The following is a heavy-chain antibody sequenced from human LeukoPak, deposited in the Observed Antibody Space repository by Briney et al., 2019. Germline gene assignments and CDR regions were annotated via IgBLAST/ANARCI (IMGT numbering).Heavy chain of an antibody. V-gene: IGHV4-59*01. CDR1: GGSISSYY. CDR3: AREILGGYDFWSGSRKDYYYYMDV. D-gene: IGHD3-3*01. J-gene: IGHJ6*03. CDR2: IYYSGST. Sequence: SETLSLTCTVSGGSISSYYWSWIRQPPGKGLEWIGYIYYSGSTNYNPSLKSRVTISVDTSKNQFSLKLSSVTAADTAVYYCAREILGGYDFWSGSRKDYYYYMDVWGKGTTVTVSS.